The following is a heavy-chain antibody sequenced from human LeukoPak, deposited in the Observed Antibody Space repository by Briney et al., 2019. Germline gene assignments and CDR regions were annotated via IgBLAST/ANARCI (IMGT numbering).Heavy chain of an antibody. CDR3: ARGNILCSGGSCSTNIDY. Sequence: SETLSLTCTVSGGSISGYYWSWIRQPAGKGLEWIGRIYTSGSTNYNPSLKSRVTMSVDTSKNQFSLKLSSVTAADTAVYYCARGNILCSGGSCSTNIDYWGQGTLVTVSS. V-gene: IGHV4-4*07. J-gene: IGHJ4*02. CDR2: IYTSGST. D-gene: IGHD2-15*01. CDR1: GGSISGYY.